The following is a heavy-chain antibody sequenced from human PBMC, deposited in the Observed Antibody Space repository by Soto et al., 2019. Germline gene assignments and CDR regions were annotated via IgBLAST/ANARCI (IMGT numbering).Heavy chain of an antibody. CDR2: ISGSGGST. J-gene: IGHJ2*01. Sequence: GGSLRLSCGASGFTFSSYAMSWVRQAPGKGLEWVSAISGSGGSTYYADSVKGRFTISRDNSKNTLYLQMNGLRAEDTAVYYCAKEIGDYVWYFDLWGRGTLVTVSS. V-gene: IGHV3-23*01. CDR3: AKEIGDYVWYFDL. CDR1: GFTFSSYA. D-gene: IGHD4-17*01.